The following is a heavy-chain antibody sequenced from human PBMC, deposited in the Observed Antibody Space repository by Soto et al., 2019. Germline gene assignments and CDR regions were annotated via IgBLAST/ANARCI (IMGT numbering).Heavy chain of an antibody. Sequence: AASVKVSCKASGGTFSSYAISWVRQAPGQGLEWMGGIIPIFGTANYAQKFQGRVTITADESTSTAYMELSSLRSEDTAVYYCARYSHMRGSGLEDYYYYGMDVWGQGTTVTVSS. V-gene: IGHV1-69*13. CDR3: ARYSHMRGSGLEDYYYYGMDV. J-gene: IGHJ6*02. CDR1: GGTFSSYA. CDR2: IIPIFGTA. D-gene: IGHD3-10*01.